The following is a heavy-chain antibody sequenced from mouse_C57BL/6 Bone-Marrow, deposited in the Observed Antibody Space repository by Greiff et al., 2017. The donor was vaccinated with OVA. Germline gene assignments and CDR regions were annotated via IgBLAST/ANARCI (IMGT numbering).Heavy chain of an antibody. Sequence: DVKLQESGPGLVKPSQSLSLSCSVTGYSITSGYYWNWIRQFPGNKLEWMGYISYDGSNNYNPSLKNRISITRDTSKNQFFLKLNSVTTEDTATYYCARGYYGSSVFAYWGQGTLVTVSA. V-gene: IGHV3-6*01. CDR1: GYSITSGYY. CDR3: ARGYYGSSVFAY. J-gene: IGHJ3*01. CDR2: ISYDGSN. D-gene: IGHD1-1*01.